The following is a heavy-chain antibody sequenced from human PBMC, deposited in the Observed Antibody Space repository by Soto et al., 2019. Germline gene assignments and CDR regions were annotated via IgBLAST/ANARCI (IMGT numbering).Heavy chain of an antibody. CDR3: AKIVGASIKAFDI. CDR1: GFTFSSYA. J-gene: IGHJ3*02. V-gene: IGHV3-23*01. D-gene: IGHD1-26*01. CDR2: ISGSGGST. Sequence: SLRLSCAASGFTFSSYAMSWVRQAPGKGLEWVSAISGSGGSTYYADSVKGRFTISRDNSKNTLYLQMNSLRAEDTAVYYCAKIVGASIKAFDIWGQGTMVTVSS.